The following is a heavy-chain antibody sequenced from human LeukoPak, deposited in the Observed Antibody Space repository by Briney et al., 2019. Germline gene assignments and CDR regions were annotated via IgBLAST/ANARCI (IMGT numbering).Heavy chain of an antibody. V-gene: IGHV4-59*01. J-gene: IGHJ4*02. CDR3: ARVDSAVAIDC. CDR2: IYDSGST. Sequence: SETLSLTCSVSGVSITSYYWNWVRQPPGKGLEWTGYIYDSGSTNYNPSLKSRVTISVDTSKNQFSLKLRSVTAADTAVYYCARVDSAVAIDCWGQGILVTVSS. CDR1: GVSITSYY. D-gene: IGHD6-19*01.